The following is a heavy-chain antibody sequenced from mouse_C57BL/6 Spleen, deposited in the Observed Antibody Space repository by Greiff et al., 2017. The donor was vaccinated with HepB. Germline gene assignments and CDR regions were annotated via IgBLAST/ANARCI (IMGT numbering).Heavy chain of an antibody. J-gene: IGHJ2*01. V-gene: IGHV5-4*01. CDR1: GFTFSSYA. CDR2: ISDGGSYT. CDR3: AREGDGSSYDYFDY. Sequence: EVQVVESGGGLVKPGGSLKLSCAASGFTFSSYAMSWVRQTPEKRLEWVATISDGGSYTYYPDNVKGRFTISRDNAKNNLYLQMSHLKSEDTAMYYCAREGDGSSYDYFDYWGQGTTLTVSS. D-gene: IGHD1-1*01.